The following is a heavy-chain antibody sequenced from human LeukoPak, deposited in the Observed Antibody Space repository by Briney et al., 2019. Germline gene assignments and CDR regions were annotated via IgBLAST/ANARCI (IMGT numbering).Heavy chain of an antibody. CDR3: ARDQNRLDHSSGWYGPNYYYYYMDV. CDR2: INPSGGST. Sequence: WASVKVSCKASGYTFTSYGISWVRQAPGQGLEWMGIINPSGGSTSYAQKFQGGVTMTRDTSTSTVYMELSSLRSEDTAVYYCARDQNRLDHSSGWYGPNYYYYYMDVWGKGTTVTISS. CDR1: GYTFTSYG. V-gene: IGHV1-46*01. D-gene: IGHD6-19*01. J-gene: IGHJ6*03.